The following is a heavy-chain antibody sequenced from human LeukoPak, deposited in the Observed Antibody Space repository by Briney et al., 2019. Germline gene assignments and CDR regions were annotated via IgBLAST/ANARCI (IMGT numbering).Heavy chain of an antibody. CDR2: IYYSGST. D-gene: IGHD4-17*01. V-gene: IGHV4-61*01. CDR3: ARWVPDYGDYGRTYYFDY. CDR1: GGSVSSGSYY. Sequence: SETLSLTCTVSGGSVSSGSYYWSWIRQPPGKGLEWIGYIYYSGSTNYNPSLKSRVTISVDTSKNQFSLKLSSVTAADTAVYYCARWVPDYGDYGRTYYFDYWGQGTLVTVSS. J-gene: IGHJ4*02.